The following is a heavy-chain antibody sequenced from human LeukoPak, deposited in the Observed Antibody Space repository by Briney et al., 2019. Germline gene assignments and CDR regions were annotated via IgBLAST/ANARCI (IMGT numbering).Heavy chain of an antibody. V-gene: IGHV3-48*03. CDR3: ARGEYGSGSYHIDY. Sequence: GGSLRLSCAASGFTFSSYEMNWVRQAPGKGLEWVSYISSSGSTIYYADSVKGRFTISRDNAKNSLYLQMNSLRAEDAAVYYCARGEYGSGSYHIDYWGQGTLVTVSS. CDR2: ISSSGSTI. J-gene: IGHJ4*02. D-gene: IGHD3-10*01. CDR1: GFTFSSYE.